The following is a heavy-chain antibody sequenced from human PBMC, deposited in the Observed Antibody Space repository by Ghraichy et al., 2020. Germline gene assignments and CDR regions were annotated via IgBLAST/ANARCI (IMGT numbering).Heavy chain of an antibody. Sequence: GGSLRLSCAASGFTFSSSWMHWVRQAPGKGLVWVSRMNSDGSSTSYADSAKGRFTISRDNAKNTLYLQMNSLRAEDTAVYYCASSLGYCGGGSCRWGQGTLVTVSS. D-gene: IGHD2-15*01. CDR3: ASSLGYCGGGSCR. J-gene: IGHJ4*02. CDR2: MNSDGSST. CDR1: GFTFSSSW. V-gene: IGHV3-74*01.